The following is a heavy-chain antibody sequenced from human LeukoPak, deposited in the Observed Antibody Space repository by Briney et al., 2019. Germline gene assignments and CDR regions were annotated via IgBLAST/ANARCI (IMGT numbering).Heavy chain of an antibody. V-gene: IGHV1-69*04. D-gene: IGHD5-12*01. CDR3: ARGIVATTTHFDY. J-gene: IGHJ4*02. CDR2: IIPILGIA. Sequence: ASVKVSCRASGGTFSSYAISWVRQAPGQGLEWMGRIIPILGIANYAQKFQGRVTITADKSTSTAYMELSSLRSEDTAVYYCARGIVATTTHFDYWGQGTLVTVSS. CDR1: GGTFSSYA.